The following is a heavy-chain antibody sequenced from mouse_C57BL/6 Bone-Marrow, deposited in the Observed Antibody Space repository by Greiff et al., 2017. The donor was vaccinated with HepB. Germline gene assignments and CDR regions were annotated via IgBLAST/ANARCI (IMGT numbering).Heavy chain of an antibody. J-gene: IGHJ3*01. D-gene: IGHD2-4*01. V-gene: IGHV5-12*01. CDR2: ISNGGGST. Sequence: EVKLQESGGGLVQPGGSLKLSCAASGFTFSDYYMYWVRQTPEKRLEWVAYISNGGGSTYYPDTVKGRFTISRDNAKNTLYLQMSRLKSEVTAMYYCARLYDYETWFAYWGQGTLVTVSA. CDR3: ARLYDYETWFAY. CDR1: GFTFSDYY.